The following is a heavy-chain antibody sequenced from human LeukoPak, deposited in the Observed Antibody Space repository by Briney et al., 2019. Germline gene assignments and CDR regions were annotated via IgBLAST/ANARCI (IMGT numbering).Heavy chain of an antibody. CDR3: ANLIVGATGDAFDI. CDR2: ISYDGSNK. Sequence: PGGSLRLSCAASGFTFSSYGMHWVRQAPGKGLEWVAVISYDGSNKYYADSVKGRFTISRDNSKNTLYLQMNCLRAEDTAVYYCANLIVGATGDAFDIWGQGTMVTVSS. CDR1: GFTFSSYG. J-gene: IGHJ3*02. V-gene: IGHV3-30*18. D-gene: IGHD1-26*01.